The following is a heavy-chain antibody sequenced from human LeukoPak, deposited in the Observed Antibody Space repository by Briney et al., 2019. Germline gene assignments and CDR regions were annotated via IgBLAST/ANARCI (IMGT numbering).Heavy chain of an antibody. CDR2: IWYDGSNK. Sequence: RSLRLSCAASGFTFSSYGMHWVRQAPGKGLEWVAVIWYDGSNKYYADSVKGRFTISRDNSKNTLYLQMNSLRAEDTAVYYCARVLMTSAYYYYGMDVWGQGTTVTVSS. D-gene: IGHD2-21*02. J-gene: IGHJ6*02. CDR1: GFTFSSYG. CDR3: ARVLMTSAYYYYGMDV. V-gene: IGHV3-33*01.